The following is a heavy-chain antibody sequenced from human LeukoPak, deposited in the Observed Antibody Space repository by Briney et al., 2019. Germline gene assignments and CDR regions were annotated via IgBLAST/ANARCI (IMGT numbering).Heavy chain of an antibody. V-gene: IGHV1-46*01. CDR2: INPSGGST. Sequence: ASVKVSCKASGYTFTSYYMHWVRQAPGQRLEWMGIINPSGGSTSYAQKFQGRVTMTRDTSTSTVYMELSSLRSEDTAVYYCARDNTMVRGVIIPYYYYYGMDVWGQGTTVTVSS. CDR3: ARDNTMVRGVIIPYYYYYGMDV. J-gene: IGHJ6*02. D-gene: IGHD3-10*01. CDR1: GYTFTSYY.